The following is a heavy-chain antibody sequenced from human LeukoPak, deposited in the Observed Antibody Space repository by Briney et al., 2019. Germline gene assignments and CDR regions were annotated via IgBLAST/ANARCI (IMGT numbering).Heavy chain of an antibody. Sequence: HPGGSLRLSCAASGFTFSSYGMHWVRQAPGKGLEWVAVISYDGSNKYYADSVKGRFTISRDNSKNTLYLQMNSLRAEDTAVYYCAKSLDYGSGSYYLQYYYYYGMDVWGQGTTVTVSS. CDR3: AKSLDYGSGSYYLQYYYYYGMDV. CDR2: ISYDGSNK. J-gene: IGHJ6*02. CDR1: GFTFSSYG. D-gene: IGHD3-10*01. V-gene: IGHV3-30*18.